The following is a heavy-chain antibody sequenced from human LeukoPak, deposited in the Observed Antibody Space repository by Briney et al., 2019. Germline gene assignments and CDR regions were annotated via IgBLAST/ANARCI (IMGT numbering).Heavy chain of an antibody. V-gene: IGHV4-61*01. CDR3: ARPSSYYYDSSGYYAFDI. J-gene: IGHJ3*02. CDR2: IYYSGST. Sequence: PSETLSLTCTVSGGSVSSGSYYWSWIRQPPGKGLEWIGYIYYSGSTNYNPSLKSRVTISVDTSKNQFSLKLSSVTAADTAVYYCARPSSYYYDSSGYYAFDIWGQGTMVTVSS. D-gene: IGHD3-22*01. CDR1: GGSVSSGSYY.